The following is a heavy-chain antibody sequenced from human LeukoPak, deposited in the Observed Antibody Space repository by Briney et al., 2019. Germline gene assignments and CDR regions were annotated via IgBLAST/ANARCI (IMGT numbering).Heavy chain of an antibody. D-gene: IGHD3-9*01. CDR1: GFTFSSYA. Sequence: GGSLRLSCSASGFTFSSYAMHWVRQAPGKGLEYVSAISSNGGSTYYADSVKGRFTISRDNSKNTLYLQMNSLRAEDTAVYYCAKVKARAIFWAHFDYWGQGTLVTVSS. CDR3: AKVKARAIFWAHFDY. J-gene: IGHJ4*02. CDR2: ISSNGGST. V-gene: IGHV3-64*04.